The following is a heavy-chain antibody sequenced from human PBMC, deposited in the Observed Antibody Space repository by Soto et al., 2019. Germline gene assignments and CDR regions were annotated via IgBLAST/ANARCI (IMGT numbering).Heavy chain of an antibody. J-gene: IGHJ4*02. CDR2: TYYRSKWYN. Sequence: SQTLSLTCAISGDSVSSNSAAWNWIRQSPSRGLEWLGRTYYRSKWYNDHAVSVKSRITINPDTSKNQFSLQLNSVTPEDTAVYYCARAVVIAAAGDWNFDYWGQGTLVTVSS. V-gene: IGHV6-1*01. D-gene: IGHD6-13*01. CDR3: ARAVVIAAAGDWNFDY. CDR1: GDSVSSNSAA.